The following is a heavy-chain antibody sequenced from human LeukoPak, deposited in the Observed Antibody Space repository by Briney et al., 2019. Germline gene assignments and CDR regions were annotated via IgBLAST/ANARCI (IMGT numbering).Heavy chain of an antibody. V-gene: IGHV3-48*03. CDR3: ARDPLPYCSGGSCYPV. Sequence: GGSLRLSCAASGFTFSSYEMNWVRQAPGKGLEWVSYISSSGSTIYYADSVKGRFTISGDNAKNSLYLQMNSLRAEDTAVYYCARDPLPYCSGGSCYPVWGKGTTVTVSS. CDR2: ISSSGSTI. J-gene: IGHJ6*04. CDR1: GFTFSSYE. D-gene: IGHD2-15*01.